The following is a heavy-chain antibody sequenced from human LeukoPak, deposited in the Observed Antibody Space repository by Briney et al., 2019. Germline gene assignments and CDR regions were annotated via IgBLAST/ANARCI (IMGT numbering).Heavy chain of an antibody. CDR3: ARGLYGSGSYLHFDY. Sequence: PGGSLRLSCAASGSTVSSNYMSWVRQAPGKGLEWVSVIYSGGSTYYADSVKGRFTISRDNSKNTLYLQMNSLRAEDTAVYYCARGLYGSGSYLHFDYWGQGTLVTVSS. J-gene: IGHJ4*02. CDR2: IYSGGST. D-gene: IGHD3-10*01. CDR1: GSTVSSNY. V-gene: IGHV3-53*01.